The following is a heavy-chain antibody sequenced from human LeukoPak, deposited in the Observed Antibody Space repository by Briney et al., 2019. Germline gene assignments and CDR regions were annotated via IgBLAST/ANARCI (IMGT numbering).Heavy chain of an antibody. CDR2: ISSSSSYI. V-gene: IGHV3-21*01. D-gene: IGHD3-22*01. CDR1: GFTFSSYS. J-gene: IGHJ4*02. CDR3: ANNYYDSSGYHPFDY. Sequence: GGSLRLSCAASGFTFSSYSMNWVRQAPGKGLEWVSSISSSSSYIYYADSVKGRFTISRDNAKNSLYLQMNSLRAEDTAVYYCANNYYDSSGYHPFDYWGQGTLVTVSS.